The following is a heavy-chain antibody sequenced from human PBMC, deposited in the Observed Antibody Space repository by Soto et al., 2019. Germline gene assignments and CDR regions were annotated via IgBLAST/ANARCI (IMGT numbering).Heavy chain of an antibody. CDR3: AHTGTAAARISYYYGMDV. CDR1: GFSLSTSGVG. D-gene: IGHD6-13*01. Sequence: SGPTLVNPTQTLTLTCTFSGFSLSTSGVGVGWIRQPPGKALAWLALIYWDDDKRYSPALKSRLTITKDTSKKQVVITMTNMYPVYKATYYCAHTGTAAARISYYYGMDVWRQGTTVPVSS. V-gene: IGHV2-5*02. CDR2: IYWDDDK. J-gene: IGHJ6*02.